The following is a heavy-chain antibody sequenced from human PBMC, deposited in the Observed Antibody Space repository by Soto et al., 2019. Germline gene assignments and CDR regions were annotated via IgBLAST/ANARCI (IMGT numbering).Heavy chain of an antibody. V-gene: IGHV3-9*01. Sequence: GGSLRLSCAASGFTFDDYAMHWVRQAPGKGLEWVSGISWNSGSIGYADSVKGRFTISRDNAKNSLYLQMNSLRAEDTALYYCAKAQYLKDCSGGSCYIPTYFDYWGQGTLVTVSS. J-gene: IGHJ4*02. CDR3: AKAQYLKDCSGGSCYIPTYFDY. CDR1: GFTFDDYA. D-gene: IGHD2-15*01. CDR2: ISWNSGSI.